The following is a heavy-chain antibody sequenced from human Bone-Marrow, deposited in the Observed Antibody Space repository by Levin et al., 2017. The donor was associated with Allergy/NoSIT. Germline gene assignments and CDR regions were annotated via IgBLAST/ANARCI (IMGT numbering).Heavy chain of an antibody. Sequence: GGSLRLSCTASGFTFSNFAMTWVRHAPGKGLEWVSTISDIGGAAYYADSVRGRFTISRDTSKIYLQMHSLRVDDTAMYYCAKEWSSYFDYWGQGTVVTVSS. V-gene: IGHV3-23*01. CDR2: ISDIGGAA. CDR1: GFTFSNFA. J-gene: IGHJ4*02. CDR3: AKEWSSYFDY. D-gene: IGHD2-15*01.